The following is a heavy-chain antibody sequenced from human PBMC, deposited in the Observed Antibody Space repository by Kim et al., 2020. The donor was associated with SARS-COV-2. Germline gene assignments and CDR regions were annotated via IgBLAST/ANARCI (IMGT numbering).Heavy chain of an antibody. J-gene: IGHJ6*04. V-gene: IGHV3-48*03. Sequence: GGSLRLSCAASGFTFSSYEMNWVRQAPGKGLEWVSYICSSGSTIYYADSVKGRFTISRDNAKNSLYLQMNSLRAEDTAVYYCARDPYSSSYNYYGMDVWGKGTPATVPS. CDR2: ICSSGSTI. D-gene: IGHD6-13*01. CDR3: ARDPYSSSYNYYGMDV. CDR1: GFTFSSYE.